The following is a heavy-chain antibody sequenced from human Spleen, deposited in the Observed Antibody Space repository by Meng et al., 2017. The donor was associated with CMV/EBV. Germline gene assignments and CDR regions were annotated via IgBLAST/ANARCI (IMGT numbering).Heavy chain of an antibody. CDR2: ISASGGST. Sequence: GGSLRLSCAASGFTFSNYGMSWVRQAPGKGLEWVSVISASGGSTYYADSVKGRFTISRDDSKNTLYLQMNTPRAEDTAVYYCAKRAYDRGGAHPIWGQGTMVTVSS. V-gene: IGHV3-23*01. J-gene: IGHJ3*02. D-gene: IGHD3-22*01. CDR3: AKRAYDRGGAHPI. CDR1: GFTFSNYG.